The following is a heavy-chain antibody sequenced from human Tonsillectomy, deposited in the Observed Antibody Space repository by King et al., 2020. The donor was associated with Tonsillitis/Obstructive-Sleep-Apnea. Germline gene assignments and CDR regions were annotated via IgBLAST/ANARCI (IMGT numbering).Heavy chain of an antibody. V-gene: IGHV1-69*01. J-gene: IGHJ6*03. Sequence: VQLVQSGAEVKKPGSSVKVSCKASVGTFSSYAISGVRQAPGQGLAWMGGIIHIYGTANFAQKLQGRVTITADESTCTAYMELSSLRAEDTAVYYCAGVIGYSGYDNDYYYYYMDVWGKGTTVTVSS. CDR2: IIHIYGTA. CDR3: AGVIGYSGYDNDYYYYYMDV. D-gene: IGHD5-12*01. CDR1: VGTFSSYA.